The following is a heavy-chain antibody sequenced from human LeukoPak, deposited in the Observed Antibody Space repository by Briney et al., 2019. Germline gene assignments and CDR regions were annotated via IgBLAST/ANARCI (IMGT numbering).Heavy chain of an antibody. V-gene: IGHV3-23*01. CDR1: GFTFSSYA. J-gene: IGHJ4*02. D-gene: IGHD3-22*01. Sequence: PGGSLRLSCAASGFTFSSYAMSWVRQAPGKGLEWVSAISGSGGSTYYADSVKGRFTISRDNSKNTLYLQMNSLRAEDTAVYYCAKDLSVDYYDSSGYYSGWGQGTLVTVSS. CDR3: AKDLSVDYYDSSGYYSG. CDR2: ISGSGGST.